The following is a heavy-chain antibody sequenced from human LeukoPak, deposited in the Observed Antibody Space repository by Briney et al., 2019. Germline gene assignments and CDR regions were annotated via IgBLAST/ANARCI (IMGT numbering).Heavy chain of an antibody. V-gene: IGHV4-39*07. CDR1: GGSISLSYYY. CDR2: VYYSGTT. J-gene: IGHJ4*02. D-gene: IGHD6-19*01. Sequence: KSSETLSLTGSVSGGSISLSYYYRGWLRQPPGKALERIGSVYYSGTTSYNPSLKSRVTISVNMSKNHFSLRLSSVTAADTAMYYCARGTLYSGWSYYFDYWGQGSQVTVSS. CDR3: ARGTLYSGWSYYFDY.